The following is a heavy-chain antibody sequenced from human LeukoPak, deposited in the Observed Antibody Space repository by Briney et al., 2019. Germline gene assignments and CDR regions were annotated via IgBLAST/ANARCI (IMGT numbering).Heavy chain of an antibody. CDR2: FDPEDGET. J-gene: IGHJ3*02. CDR1: GYTLTELS. Sequence: ASVKVSCKVSGYTLTELSMHWVRQAPGKGLEWMGGFDPEDGETIYAQKFQGRVTMTRDTSTSTVYMELSSLRSEDTAVYYCAREFPAVGHAFDIWGQGTMVTVSS. D-gene: IGHD1-26*01. CDR3: AREFPAVGHAFDI. V-gene: IGHV1-24*01.